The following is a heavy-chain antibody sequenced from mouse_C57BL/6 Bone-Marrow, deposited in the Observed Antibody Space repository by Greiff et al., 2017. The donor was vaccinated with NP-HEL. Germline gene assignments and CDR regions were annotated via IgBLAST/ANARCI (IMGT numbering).Heavy chain of an antibody. J-gene: IGHJ2*01. D-gene: IGHD4-1*01. V-gene: IGHV1-50*01. CDR2: IDPSDSYT. CDR3: ARSRPGNYFDY. CDR1: GYTFTSYW. Sequence: QVQLQQPGAELVKPGASVKLSCKASGYTFTSYWMQWVKQRPGQGLEWIGEIDPSDSYTNYNQKFKDKATLTVDKPSSTAYMQLSSLTSEDSAVYYCARSRPGNYFDYWGQGTTLTVSS.